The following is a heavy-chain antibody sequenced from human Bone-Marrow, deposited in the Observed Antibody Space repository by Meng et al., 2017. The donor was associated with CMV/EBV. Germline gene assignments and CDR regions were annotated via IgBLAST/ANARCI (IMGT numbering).Heavy chain of an antibody. D-gene: IGHD1-26*01. CDR2: IYPAGST. CDR1: GFSVSSDY. Sequence: GESLKISRAVSGFSVSSDYMNWVRQAPGKGLEWVSVIYPAGSTYYADSVKGRFTISRDSSKNTLHLQMNSLRAEDTDVYYCARVSGSYYYFGMDVWGQGTTVTVSS. CDR3: ARVSGSYYYFGMDV. V-gene: IGHV3-53*01. J-gene: IGHJ6*02.